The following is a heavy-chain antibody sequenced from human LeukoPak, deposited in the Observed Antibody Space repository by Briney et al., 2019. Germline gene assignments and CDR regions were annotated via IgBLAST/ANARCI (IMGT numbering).Heavy chain of an antibody. Sequence: GGSLRLSCTASGLVFSDYFMSWIRQAPGKGLEWVSYITGSSTYTNYADSVRGRFAISRDNAKNSLYLQMNSLRAADTAVYYCATVTTRDGCRIDYWGQGTLVTVSS. CDR2: ITGSSTYT. J-gene: IGHJ4*02. CDR3: ATVTTRDGCRIDY. V-gene: IGHV3-11*05. CDR1: GLVFSDYF. D-gene: IGHD5-24*01.